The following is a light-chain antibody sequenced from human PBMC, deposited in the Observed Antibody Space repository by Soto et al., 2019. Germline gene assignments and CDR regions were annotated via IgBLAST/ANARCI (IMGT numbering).Light chain of an antibody. CDR2: KAS. Sequence: IQMMPCPETVYVSVGARLTITCRVSQSISRWLAWYQQKAGQAPKLLIYKASSLESGVPSRFSGSGSGTEFTLTSSLLQPDDPAFYYIRQHTQHSGTFRQGTKVDIK. V-gene: IGKV1-5*03. J-gene: IGKJ1*01. CDR1: QSISRW. CDR3: RQHTQHSGT.